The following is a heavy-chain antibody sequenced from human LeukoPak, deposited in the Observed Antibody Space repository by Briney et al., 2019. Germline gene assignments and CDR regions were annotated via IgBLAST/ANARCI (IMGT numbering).Heavy chain of an antibody. Sequence: SETLSLTCTVSGGTISSYYWSWLRQPPGKGLEWIVYIYYSGSTNYNPSLKSRVTISVDTSKNQFSLKLSSVTAADTAVYYCAAIARRITMVRPTGYFDYWGQGTLVTVSS. CDR1: GGTISSYY. CDR3: AAIARRITMVRPTGYFDY. J-gene: IGHJ4*02. CDR2: IYYSGST. D-gene: IGHD3-10*01. V-gene: IGHV4-59*12.